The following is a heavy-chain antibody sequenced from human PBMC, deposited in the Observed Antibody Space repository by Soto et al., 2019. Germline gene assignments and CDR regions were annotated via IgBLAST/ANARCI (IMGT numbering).Heavy chain of an antibody. D-gene: IGHD6-6*01. V-gene: IGHV3-7*01. J-gene: IGHJ6*03. CDR2: IKQDGSEK. Sequence: GGSLRLSCATSGFTFSSYWMSWVRQAPGKGLEWVANIKQDGSEKYYVDSVKGRFTISRDNAKNSLYLQMNSLRAEDTAVYYCAGPDGSSSSEGDYYYYYMDVWGKGTTVTV. CDR3: AGPDGSSSSEGDYYYYYMDV. CDR1: GFTFSSYW.